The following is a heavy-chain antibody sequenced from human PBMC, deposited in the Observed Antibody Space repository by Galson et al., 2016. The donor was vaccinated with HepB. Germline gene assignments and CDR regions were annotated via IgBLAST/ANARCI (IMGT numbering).Heavy chain of an antibody. CDR3: ARGLAAAWESLAY. CDR1: GNSISSNNW. V-gene: IGHV4-28*03. J-gene: IGHJ4*02. D-gene: IGHD1-26*01. Sequence: SETLSLTCAVSGNSISSNNWWGWIRQAPGKGLEWIGFIYYSGTTYCNPSLKSRLIISVDTSKNQFSLELTSVTAADTAVYYCARGLAAAWESLAYWGQGTLVIVSS. CDR2: IYYSGTT.